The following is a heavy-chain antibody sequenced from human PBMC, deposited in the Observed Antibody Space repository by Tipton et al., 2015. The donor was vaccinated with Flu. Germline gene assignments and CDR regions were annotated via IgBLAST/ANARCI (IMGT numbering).Heavy chain of an antibody. CDR2: SHFTGGA. D-gene: IGHD2-15*01. CDR3: ARHGCGGGSCPFQH. CDR1: GGSISSSLYY. J-gene: IGHJ1*01. Sequence: TLSLTCTVSGGSISSSLYYWGWIRQPPGKGLEWIGNSHFTGGASYNPSLKSRVTISVDTSKNQFSLNLSSVTAADTAVYYCARHGCGGGSCPFQHWGLGTLVTVSP. V-gene: IGHV4-39*01.